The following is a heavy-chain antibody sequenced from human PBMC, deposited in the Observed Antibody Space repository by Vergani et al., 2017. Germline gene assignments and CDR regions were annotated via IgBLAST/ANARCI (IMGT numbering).Heavy chain of an antibody. CDR3: ARQSPYYYGSGSYLGYYYYMDV. CDR2: IYYSGST. J-gene: IGHJ6*03. V-gene: IGHV4-59*01. CDR1: GGSISSYY. Sequence: QVQLQESRPGLVKPSETLSLTCTVSGGSISSYYWSWIRQPPGKGLAWIGYIYYSGSTNYNPSLKSRVTISVDTSKNQFSLKLSSVTAAETAVYYCARQSPYYYGSGSYLGYYYYMDVWGKGTTVTVSS. D-gene: IGHD3-10*01.